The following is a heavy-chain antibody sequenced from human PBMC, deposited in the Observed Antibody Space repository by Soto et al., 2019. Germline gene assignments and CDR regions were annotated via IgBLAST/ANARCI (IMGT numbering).Heavy chain of an antibody. CDR3: ARVIYCSGGSCYHWFDP. J-gene: IGHJ5*02. CDR2: ISAYNGNT. Sequence: ASVKVSCKASGYTFTIYGISWVRQAPGQGLEWMGWISAYNGNTNYAQKLQGRVTMTTDTSTSTAYMELRSLRSDDTAVYYCARVIYCSGGSCYHWFDPWGQGTLVTVSS. V-gene: IGHV1-18*01. CDR1: GYTFTIYG. D-gene: IGHD2-15*01.